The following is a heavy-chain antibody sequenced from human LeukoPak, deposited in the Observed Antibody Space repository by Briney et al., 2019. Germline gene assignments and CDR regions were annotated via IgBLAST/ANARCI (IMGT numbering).Heavy chain of an antibody. CDR1: GGTFSSYA. J-gene: IGHJ5*02. D-gene: IGHD5-18*01. V-gene: IGHV1-69*01. CDR3: ARVDSYGYWGSSWFDP. CDR2: IIPIFGTA. Sequence: SMKVSCKASGGTFSSYAISWVRQAPGQGLEWMGGIIPIFGTANYAQKFQGRVTITADESTSTAYMELSSLRSEDTAVYYCARVDSYGYWGSSWFDPWGQGTLVTVSS.